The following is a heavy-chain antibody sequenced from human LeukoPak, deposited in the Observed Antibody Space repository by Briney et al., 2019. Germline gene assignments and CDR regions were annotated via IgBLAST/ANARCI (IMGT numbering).Heavy chain of an antibody. D-gene: IGHD3-10*01. Sequence: SETLSLTCTVSGGSISSSSYYWGWIRQPPGKGLEWIASINYSGSTYYNPSLKSRVTIFVDTSENQFSLKLSSVSAADTAVYYCARYVVYGSGKYYFDYWGQGTLVTVSS. CDR1: GGSISSSSYY. CDR2: INYSGST. V-gene: IGHV4-39*01. CDR3: ARYVVYGSGKYYFDY. J-gene: IGHJ4*02.